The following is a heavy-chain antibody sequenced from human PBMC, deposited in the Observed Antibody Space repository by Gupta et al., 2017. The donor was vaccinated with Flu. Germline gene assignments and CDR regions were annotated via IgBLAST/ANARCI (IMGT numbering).Heavy chain of an antibody. V-gene: IGHV1-2*02. D-gene: IGHD6-13*01. CDR3: ARCIAAAGTRVFDY. Sequence: QVQLVQSGAEVKKPGASVKVSCKDFGYTFTGSYMHWVRQAPGQGLEWMGWINPNSGGTNYAQKFQGRVTMTRDTSISTAYMELSRLRSDDTAVYYCARCIAAAGTRVFDYWGQGTLVTVSS. J-gene: IGHJ4*02. CDR1: GYTFTGSY. CDR2: INPNSGGT.